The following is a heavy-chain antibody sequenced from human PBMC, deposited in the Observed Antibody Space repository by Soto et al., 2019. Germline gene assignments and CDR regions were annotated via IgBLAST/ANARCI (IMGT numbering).Heavy chain of an antibody. CDR2: ISTYNGNT. CDR1: GYTLTSHG. D-gene: IGHD3-22*01. V-gene: IGHV1-18*01. Sequence: QVQLVQSGAEVKKPGASVKVSCKASGYTLTSHGISWVRQAPGQGLEWMGWISTYNGNTKYAQKFQERVTMTADTSTNTAHMELRILRSDDTAMYYCARGYYDSSGPFDYWGQGTLVTVSS. CDR3: ARGYYDSSGPFDY. J-gene: IGHJ4*02.